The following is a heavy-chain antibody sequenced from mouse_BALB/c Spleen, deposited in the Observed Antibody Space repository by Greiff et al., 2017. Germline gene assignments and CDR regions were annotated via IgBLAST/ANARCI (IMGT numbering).Heavy chain of an antibody. Sequence: EVKLMESGGGLVKPGGSLKLSCAASGFTFSDYYMYWVRQTPEKRLEWVATISDGGSYTYYPDSVKGRFTISRDNAKNNLYLQMSSLKSEDTAMYYCARDAYGKGAMDYWGQGTSVTVSS. CDR2: ISDGGSYT. V-gene: IGHV5-4*02. CDR1: GFTFSDYY. J-gene: IGHJ4*01. CDR3: ARDAYGKGAMDY. D-gene: IGHD2-10*02.